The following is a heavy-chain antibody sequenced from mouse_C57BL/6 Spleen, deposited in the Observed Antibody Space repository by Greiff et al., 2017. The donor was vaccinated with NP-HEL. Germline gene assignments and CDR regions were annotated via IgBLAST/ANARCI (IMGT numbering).Heavy chain of an antibody. V-gene: IGHV1-69*01. Sequence: QVQLKQSGAELVMPGASVKLSCKASGYTFTSYWMHWVKQRPGQGLEWIGEIDPSDSYTNYNQKFKGKSTLTVDKSSSTAYMQLSSLTSEDSAVYYCARWGGSSYRYFDYWGQGTTLTVSS. CDR2: IDPSDSYT. CDR3: ARWGGSSYRYFDY. CDR1: GYTFTSYW. D-gene: IGHD1-1*01. J-gene: IGHJ2*01.